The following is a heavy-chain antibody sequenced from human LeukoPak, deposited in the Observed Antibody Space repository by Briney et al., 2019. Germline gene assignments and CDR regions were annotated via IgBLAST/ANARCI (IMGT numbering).Heavy chain of an antibody. CDR2: INHSGST. CDR3: ARGYGSGSYFAY. J-gene: IGHJ4*02. D-gene: IGHD3-10*01. V-gene: IGHV4-34*01. Sequence: PSETLSLTCAVYGGSFSGNYWSWMRQPPGKGLEWIGEINHSGSTNYNPSLKSRVTISIDTSKNHFSLRLSSVTAADTVVYYCARGYGSGSYFAYWGQGTLVTVSS. CDR1: GGSFSGNY.